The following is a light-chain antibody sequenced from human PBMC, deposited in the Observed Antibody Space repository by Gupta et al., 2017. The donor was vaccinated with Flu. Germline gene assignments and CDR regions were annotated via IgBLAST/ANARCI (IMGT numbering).Light chain of an antibody. CDR2: KAS. CDR1: QSISTW. J-gene: IGKJ1*01. V-gene: IGKV1-5*03. Sequence: SPSTLSASVRDRVTITCRASQSISTWLAWYQQRPGKAPKLLIYKASMVESGVPSMFSGGGSGXEFTLTXSRLQPDDFASYYCQQDSTSWTFGXGTKVE. CDR3: QQDSTSWT.